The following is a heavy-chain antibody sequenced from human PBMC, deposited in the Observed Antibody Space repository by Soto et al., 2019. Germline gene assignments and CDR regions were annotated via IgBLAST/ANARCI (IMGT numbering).Heavy chain of an antibody. J-gene: IGHJ6*02. CDR2: INPSGGST. CDR3: ARDGIAAADNYYYYGMDV. D-gene: IGHD6-13*01. Sequence: GASVKVSCKASGYTFTSYYMHWVRQAPGQGLEWMGIINPSGGSTSYAQKFQGRVTMTRDTSTSTVYMELSSLRSEDTAVYYCARDGIAAADNYYYYGMDVWGQGTTVTVSS. V-gene: IGHV1-46*01. CDR1: GYTFTSYY.